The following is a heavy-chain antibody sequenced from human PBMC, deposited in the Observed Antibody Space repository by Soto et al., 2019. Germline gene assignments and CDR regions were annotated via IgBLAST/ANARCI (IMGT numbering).Heavy chain of an antibody. CDR1: GYSFTDFW. Sequence: PGASLKISCTASGYSFTDFWINWVRPMPGIGLEGLVRSDPRDSYTDFRPSCRVPVTSSVDKCITSAYLHWSSLKASDTSLYDCARRGSSGFFTLMGFDIWGQGTMVTVSS. V-gene: IGHV5-10-1*01. J-gene: IGHJ3*02. CDR2: SDPRDSYT. D-gene: IGHD6-19*01. CDR3: ARRGSSGFFTLMGFDI.